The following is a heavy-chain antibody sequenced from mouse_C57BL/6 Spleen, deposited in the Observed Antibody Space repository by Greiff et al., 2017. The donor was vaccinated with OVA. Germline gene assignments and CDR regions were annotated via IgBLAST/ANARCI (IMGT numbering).Heavy chain of an antibody. V-gene: IGHV1-22*01. Sequence: VQLQQSGPELVKPGASVKMSCKASGYTFTDYNMHWVKQSHGKSLEWIGYINPNNGGTSYNQKFKGKATLTVNQSSSTAYMELRSLTSEESAVYYCARRDYENDDGYAMDYWGQGTSVTVSS. CDR3: ARRDYENDDGYAMDY. CDR1: GYTFTDYN. D-gene: IGHD2-3*01. CDR2: INPNNGGT. J-gene: IGHJ4*01.